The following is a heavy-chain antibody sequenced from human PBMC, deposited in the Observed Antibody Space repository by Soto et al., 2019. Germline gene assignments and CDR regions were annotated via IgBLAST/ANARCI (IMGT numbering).Heavy chain of an antibody. CDR3: ASAMIVVVSHAFDI. CDR2: IRSKAYSYAT. Sequence: QSGGSLRLSCAASGFTFSGSAMHWVRQASGKGLEWVGHIRSKAYSYATAYAASVKGRFTISRDDSKNTAYLQMNSLKTEDTAVYYCASAMIVVVSHAFDIWGQGTMVTVSS. CDR1: GFTFSGSA. J-gene: IGHJ3*02. D-gene: IGHD3-22*01. V-gene: IGHV3-73*01.